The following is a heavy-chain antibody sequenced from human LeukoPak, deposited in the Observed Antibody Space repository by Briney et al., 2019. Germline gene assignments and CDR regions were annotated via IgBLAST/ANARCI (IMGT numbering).Heavy chain of an antibody. V-gene: IGHV5-51*01. CDR3: ARTTYYYGSGSYGTQGFFDY. J-gene: IGHJ4*02. CDR2: IYPGDSDT. D-gene: IGHD3-10*01. Sequence: GESLKISCKGSGYSFTSYWIGWVRQMPGKGLEWMGIIYPGDSDTRYSPSFQGQVTIPADKSISTAYLQWSSLKASDTAMYYCARTTYYYGSGSYGTQGFFDYWGQGTLVTVSS. CDR1: GYSFTSYW.